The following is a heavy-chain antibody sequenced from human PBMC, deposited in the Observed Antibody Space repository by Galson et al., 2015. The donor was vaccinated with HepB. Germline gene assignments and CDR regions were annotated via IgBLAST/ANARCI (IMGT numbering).Heavy chain of an antibody. Sequence: SLRLSCAASGFTFSSYGMHWVRQAPGKGLEWVAVISYDGSNKYYADSVKGRFAISRDNSKNTLYLQMNSLRAEDTAVYYCAKGLRSGYGPWWGAFDIWGQGTMVTVSS. CDR3: AKGLRSGYGPWWGAFDI. D-gene: IGHD3-22*01. CDR1: GFTFSSYG. CDR2: ISYDGSNK. J-gene: IGHJ3*02. V-gene: IGHV3-30*18.